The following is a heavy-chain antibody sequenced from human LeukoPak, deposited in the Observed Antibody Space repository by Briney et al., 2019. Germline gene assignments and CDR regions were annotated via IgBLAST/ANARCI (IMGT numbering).Heavy chain of an antibody. D-gene: IGHD5-18*01. CDR2: IYYSGST. J-gene: IGHJ6*03. V-gene: IGHV4-31*03. CDR3: ARGPWIPSEPRHYYYMDV. Sequence: PSETLSLTCTVSGGSISSGGYYWSWIRQHPGKGLEWIGYIYYSGSTYYNPSLKSRVTISVDTSKNQFSLKLSSVTAADTAVYYCARGPWIPSEPRHYYYMDVWGKGTTVTVSS. CDR1: GGSISSGGYY.